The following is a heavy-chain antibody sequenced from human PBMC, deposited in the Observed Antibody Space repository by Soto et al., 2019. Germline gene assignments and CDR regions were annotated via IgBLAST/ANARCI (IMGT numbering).Heavy chain of an antibody. Sequence: ASVKVSCKASGYTFTSCGTSWVRQAPGQGLEWMGWINPNSGSTNYAQKLQGWVTMTRDTSISTAYMELSRLRSDDTAVYYCARALGEYCSSTSCFRPYYYYGMDVWGQGTTVTVSS. CDR3: ARALGEYCSSTSCFRPYYYYGMDV. CDR2: INPNSGST. D-gene: IGHD2-2*01. V-gene: IGHV1-2*04. J-gene: IGHJ6*02. CDR1: GYTFTSCG.